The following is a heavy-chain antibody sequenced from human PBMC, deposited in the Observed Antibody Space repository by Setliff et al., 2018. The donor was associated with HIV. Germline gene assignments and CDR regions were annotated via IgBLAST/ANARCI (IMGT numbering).Heavy chain of an antibody. J-gene: IGHJ4*01. V-gene: IGHV4-39*07. CDR3: ARTEDYSFGDAPFDY. CDR2: INHSGST. Sequence: SETLSLTCSVSGDSISDTTYYWGWIRQPPGKGLEWIGNINHSGSTLYKPSLKSRVTMSVDTSKNQFSLKLSSVTAADTAVYYCARTEDYSFGDAPFDYWGHGTLVTVSS. CDR1: GDSISDTTYY. D-gene: IGHD5-18*01.